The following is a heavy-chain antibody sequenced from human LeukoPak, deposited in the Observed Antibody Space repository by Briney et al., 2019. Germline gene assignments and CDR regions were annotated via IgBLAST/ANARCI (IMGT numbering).Heavy chain of an antibody. V-gene: IGHV1-2*06. CDR1: GYTFNGYF. CDR3: ARDLSSTPNWEFDY. CDR2: INPSSGVT. D-gene: IGHD7-27*01. J-gene: IGHJ4*02. Sequence: ASVKVFCNTSGYTFNGYFIHWVRQAAGQGLEWMGRINPSSGVTEYAQNFQGRVVMSRDTSISTASMELSWLTSDDTAVYYCARDLSSTPNWEFDYWGQGTLVTVSS.